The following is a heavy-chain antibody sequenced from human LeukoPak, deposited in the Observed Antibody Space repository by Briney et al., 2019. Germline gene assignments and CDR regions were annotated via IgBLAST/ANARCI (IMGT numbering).Heavy chain of an antibody. Sequence: GGSLRLSCAASGFTFSSYAMTWVRQAPVKVLEWVSGITGSGGSTYLADSVLGRFTVSRDNSKNTLYLQLDSLRAEDTALYYCAKDSSAYSGGYLQHWGRGTLVTVSS. CDR2: ITGSGGST. D-gene: IGHD3-22*01. V-gene: IGHV3-23*01. J-gene: IGHJ1*01. CDR3: AKDSSAYSGGYLQH. CDR1: GFTFSSYA.